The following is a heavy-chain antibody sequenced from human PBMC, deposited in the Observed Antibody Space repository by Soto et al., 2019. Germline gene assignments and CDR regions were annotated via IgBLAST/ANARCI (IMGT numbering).Heavy chain of an antibody. J-gene: IGHJ6*03. CDR2: IRSKAYGGTT. V-gene: IGHV3-49*03. CDR3: TRDSFYGATVTTLDYYYYYMDV. Sequence: GGSLRLSCTASGFTFGDYAMSWFRQAPGKGLEWVGFIRSKAYGGTTEYAASVKGRFTISRDDSKSIAYLQMNSLKTEDTAVYYCTRDSFYGATVTTLDYYYYYMDVWGKGTTVTVSS. D-gene: IGHD4-4*01. CDR1: GFTFGDYA.